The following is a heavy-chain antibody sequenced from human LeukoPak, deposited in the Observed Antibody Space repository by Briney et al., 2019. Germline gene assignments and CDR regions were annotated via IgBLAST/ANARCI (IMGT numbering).Heavy chain of an antibody. J-gene: IGHJ4*02. CDR3: ARVKHSGYGFDY. Sequence: ASVKVSCKASGYTFTSYYMHWVRQAPGQGLEWMGIMNPSGGSTSYAQKFQGRVTMTRDMSTSTVYMELSSLRSEDTAVYYCARVKHSGYGFDYWGKGTLVTVSS. D-gene: IGHD5-12*01. CDR2: MNPSGGST. V-gene: IGHV1-46*01. CDR1: GYTFTSYY.